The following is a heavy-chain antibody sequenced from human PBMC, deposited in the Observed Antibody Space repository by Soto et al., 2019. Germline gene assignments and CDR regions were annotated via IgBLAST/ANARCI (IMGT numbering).Heavy chain of an antibody. D-gene: IGHD1-1*01. V-gene: IGHV3-23*01. CDR1: GFTFTYYA. J-gene: IGHJ4*02. CDR2: ISDSGVST. CDR3: AKGFLGKFFDY. Sequence: GGSLRLSCAASGFTFTYYALTWVRQAPGTGLEWVSTISDSGVSTNYADSVKGRFTISRDNSKNTLYLQMNSLRAEDTAVYYCAKGFLGKFFDYWGQGALVTVSS.